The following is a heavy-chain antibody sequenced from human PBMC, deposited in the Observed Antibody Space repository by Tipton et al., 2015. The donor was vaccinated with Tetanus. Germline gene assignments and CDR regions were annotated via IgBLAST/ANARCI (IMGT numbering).Heavy chain of an antibody. V-gene: IGHV4-39*01. J-gene: IGHJ5*02. Sequence: LRLSCTVSGGSLSIGTYYWGWIRQPPGKGLEWIGNIYYSGTTYYNASLESRVTISIDKAKNQFSMKLTSVTAADTAVYYCATQTDNWFDPWGQGTLVTVSS. CDR1: GGSLSIGTYY. CDR2: IYYSGTT. CDR3: ATQTDNWFDP.